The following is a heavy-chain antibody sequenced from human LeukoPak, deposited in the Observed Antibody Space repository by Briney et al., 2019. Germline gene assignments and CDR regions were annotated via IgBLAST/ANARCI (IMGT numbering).Heavy chain of an antibody. D-gene: IGHD1-26*01. CDR2: IYYGGST. Sequence: PSETLSLTCTVSGASVRSHYWSWFRQTPGKGLEWIGYIYYGGSTTYNPSLKSRVTISVDTSKNQFSLKLSSVTAADTAVYYCARHGTSSYYYYAMDVWGQGTTVTVSS. V-gene: IGHV4-59*08. CDR3: ARHGTSSYYYYAMDV. J-gene: IGHJ6*02. CDR1: GASVRSHY.